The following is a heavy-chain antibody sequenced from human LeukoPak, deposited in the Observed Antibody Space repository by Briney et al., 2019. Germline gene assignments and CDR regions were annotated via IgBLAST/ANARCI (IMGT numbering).Heavy chain of an antibody. CDR2: ISSSSSYI. V-gene: IGHV3-21*01. J-gene: IGHJ4*02. CDR3: ARDSGSSSWYPYYFDY. CDR1: GFTFSSYS. Sequence: PGGSLRLSCAASGFTFSSYSMNWVRQAPGKGLEWASSISSSSSYIYYADSVKGRFTISRDNAKNSLYLQMNSLRAEDTAVYYCARDSGSSSWYPYYFDYWGQGTLVTVSS. D-gene: IGHD6-13*01.